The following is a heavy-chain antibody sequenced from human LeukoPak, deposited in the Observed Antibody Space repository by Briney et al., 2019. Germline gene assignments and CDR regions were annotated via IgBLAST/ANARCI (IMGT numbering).Heavy chain of an antibody. Sequence: GGSLRLSCAASGFAFSTYSMNWVRQAPGKGLEWVSSISSSSSYIYYADSVKGRFTISRDNAKNSLYLQMNSLRAEDTAVYYCARGPRNSSSYQYFQHWGQGTLVTVSS. D-gene: IGHD6-13*01. J-gene: IGHJ1*01. CDR3: ARGPRNSSSYQYFQH. CDR2: ISSSSSYI. V-gene: IGHV3-21*01. CDR1: GFAFSTYS.